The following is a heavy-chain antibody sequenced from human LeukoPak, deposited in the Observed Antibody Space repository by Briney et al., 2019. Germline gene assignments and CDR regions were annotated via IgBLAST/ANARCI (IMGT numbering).Heavy chain of an antibody. CDR3: ARHDRSSWIPYWYFDL. V-gene: IGHV4-39*07. CDR1: GGSISSSSYY. J-gene: IGHJ2*01. CDR2: IYYSGST. D-gene: IGHD6-13*01. Sequence: PSETLSLTCTVSGGSISSSSYYWGWIRQPPGKGLEWIGSIYYSGSTYYNPSLKSRVTISVDTSKNQSSLKLSSVTAADTAVYYCARHDRSSWIPYWYFDLWGRGTLVTVSS.